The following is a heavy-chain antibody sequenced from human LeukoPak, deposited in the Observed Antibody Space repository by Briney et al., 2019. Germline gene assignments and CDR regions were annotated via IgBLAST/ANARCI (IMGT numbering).Heavy chain of an antibody. Sequence: ASVKVSCKASGYTFTSCGISWVRQAPGQGLEWMGWISAYNGNTNYAQKLQGRVTMTTDTSTSTAYMELRSLRSDDTAVYYCARGGVQHSTYYDYFSIWGQGTMVTVSS. J-gene: IGHJ3*02. CDR3: ARGGVQHSTYYDYFSI. D-gene: IGHD3-16*01. CDR1: GYTFTSCG. CDR2: ISAYNGNT. V-gene: IGHV1-18*01.